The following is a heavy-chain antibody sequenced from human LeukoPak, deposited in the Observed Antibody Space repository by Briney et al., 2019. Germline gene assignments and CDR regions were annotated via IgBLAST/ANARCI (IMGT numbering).Heavy chain of an antibody. CDR1: GFTFSSYA. D-gene: IGHD3-10*01. J-gene: IGHJ6*03. CDR3: ARVIAARERAWFGELRLYYYSYIDV. V-gene: IGHV3-30*14. Sequence: GGSLRLSCAASGFTFSSYAMHWVRQAPGKGLEWVAVISYDGSNKYYADSVKGRFTISRDNSKNTLYLQMNSLRAEDTAVYYCARVIAARERAWFGELRLYYYSYIDVWGKGTTVTISS. CDR2: ISYDGSNK.